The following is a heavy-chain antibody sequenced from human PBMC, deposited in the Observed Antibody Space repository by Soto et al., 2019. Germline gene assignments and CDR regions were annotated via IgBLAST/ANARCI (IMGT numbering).Heavy chain of an antibody. CDR1: GASISGFS. J-gene: IGHJ5*02. V-gene: IGHV4-4*07. D-gene: IGHD1-1*01. Sequence: SETLTLTCTVSGASISGFSWSWIRKSAGKGLEWIGRIYATGTTDYNPSPKRRVMMSVETSTKQISQKQRSVAAADTAVYYCVGDGTTSLRDWFDPWGQGISVTVSS. CDR3: VGDGTTSLRDWFDP. CDR2: IYATGTT.